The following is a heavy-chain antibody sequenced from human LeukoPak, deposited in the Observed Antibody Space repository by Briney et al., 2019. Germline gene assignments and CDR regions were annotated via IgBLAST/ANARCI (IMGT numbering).Heavy chain of an antibody. CDR1: GGSLSGYY. V-gene: IGHV4-34*01. CDR3: AREVDRSYGRLDY. Sequence: PSETLSLTCAVYGGSLSGYYWSWVRQPPGKGLEWIGEINHSGSTNYNMSLKSRVTISVDTSKNQFSLKLSSVTAADTAVYYCAREVDRSYGRLDYWGQGTLVTVSS. CDR2: INHSGST. D-gene: IGHD5-18*01. J-gene: IGHJ4*02.